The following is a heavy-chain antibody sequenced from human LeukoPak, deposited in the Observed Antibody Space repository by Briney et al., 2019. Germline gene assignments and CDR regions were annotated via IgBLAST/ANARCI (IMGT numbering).Heavy chain of an antibody. CDR1: GGSISSSPYY. D-gene: IGHD3-22*01. Sequence: SEALSLTCTVSGGSISSSPYYWSWIRQPAGKGLEWIGRIYTSGSTNYNPSLKSRVTISVDTSKNQFSLKLSSVTAADTAVYYCARVTTGGYYNCWGQGTLVTVSS. CDR3: ARVTTGGYYNC. J-gene: IGHJ4*02. CDR2: IYTSGST. V-gene: IGHV4-61*02.